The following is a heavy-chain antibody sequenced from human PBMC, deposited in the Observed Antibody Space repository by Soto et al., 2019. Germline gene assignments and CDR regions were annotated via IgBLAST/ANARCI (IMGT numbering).Heavy chain of an antibody. J-gene: IGHJ4*02. CDR1: GFTFSSYG. Sequence: QAGGSLRLSCAASGFTFSSYGMHWVRQAPGKGLEWVAVIWYDGSNKYYADSVKGRFTISRDNSKNTLYLQMNSLRAEDTAVYYCARGIKMAPFDYWGQGTLVTVSS. CDR2: IWYDGSNK. D-gene: IGHD2-8*01. V-gene: IGHV3-33*01. CDR3: ARGIKMAPFDY.